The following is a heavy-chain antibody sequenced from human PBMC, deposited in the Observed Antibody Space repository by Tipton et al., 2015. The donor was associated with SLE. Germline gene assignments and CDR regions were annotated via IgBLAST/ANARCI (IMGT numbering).Heavy chain of an antibody. CDR1: GASISSPNW. CDR3: VRGVPYQYYYYLDV. Sequence: TLSLTCAVSGASISSPNWWSWVRQAPGKGLEWIGEIYHGGTTKYNPSLRSRVTISVDKSNNQFSLGLNSVTASDTAVYYCVRGVPYQYYYYLDVWGKGTTVTVSS. J-gene: IGHJ6*03. D-gene: IGHD2-2*01. V-gene: IGHV4-4*02. CDR2: IYHGGTT.